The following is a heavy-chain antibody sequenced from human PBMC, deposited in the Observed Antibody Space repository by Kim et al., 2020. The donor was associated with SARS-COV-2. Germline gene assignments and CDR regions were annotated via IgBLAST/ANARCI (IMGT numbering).Heavy chain of an antibody. D-gene: IGHD6-13*01. CDR3: ARHVGSSSWYTSFYYYYYGMDV. V-gene: IGHV4-39*01. CDR1: GGSISSSSYY. CDR2: IYYSGST. J-gene: IGHJ6*02. Sequence: SETLSLTCTVSGGSISSSSYYWGWIRQPPGKGLEWIGSIYYSGSTYYNPSLKSRVTISVDTSKNQFSLKLSSVTAADTAVYYCARHVGSSSWYTSFYYYYYGMDVWGQGTTVTVSS.